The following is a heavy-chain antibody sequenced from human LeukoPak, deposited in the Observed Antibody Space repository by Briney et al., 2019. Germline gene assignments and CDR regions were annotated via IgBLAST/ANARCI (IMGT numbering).Heavy chain of an antibody. V-gene: IGHV4-59*01. CDR1: GGSISSYY. J-gene: IGHJ6*02. CDR2: IYYSGST. D-gene: IGHD2-2*01. Sequence: SETLSLTCTVPGGSISSYYWSWIRQPPGKGLEWIGYIYYSGSTNYNPSLKSRVTISVDTSKNQFSLKLSSVTAADTAVYYCARDRIVVVPAAMPVYYYYGMDVWGQGTTVTVSS. CDR3: ARDRIVVVPAAMPVYYYYGMDV.